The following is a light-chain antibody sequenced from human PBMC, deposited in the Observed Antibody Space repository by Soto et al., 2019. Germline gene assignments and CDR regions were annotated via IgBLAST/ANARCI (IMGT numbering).Light chain of an antibody. CDR1: QHVTTTY. Sequence: IVLTQSPATLSLSPGERATLSCTASQHVTTTYIAWYQQKFGQAPRLLIYGASTRATGTPDRFTGGGFGTDFTLTLSRVKPEDFAVYYCQQYDSSFTFGGGTKVEMK. CDR2: GAS. J-gene: IGKJ4*01. V-gene: IGKV3-20*01. CDR3: QQYDSSFT.